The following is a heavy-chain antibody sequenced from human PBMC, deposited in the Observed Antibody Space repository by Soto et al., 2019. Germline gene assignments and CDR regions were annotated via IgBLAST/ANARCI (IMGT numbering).Heavy chain of an antibody. CDR1: GFSLSTSVMC. CDR3: ARITGMVPARGPDYYYYYGMDV. V-gene: IGHV2-70*01. D-gene: IGHD2-15*01. CDR2: IDWDDDK. J-gene: IGHJ6*02. Sequence: GPTHVNPKHTLTLTCTFSGFSLSTSVMCVSWIRQPPGKSLELLALIDWDDDKYYSTSLKTRLTISKDTSKNQVVLTMTNMDTVDTATYYCARITGMVPARGPDYYYYYGMDVWGQGTTVTV.